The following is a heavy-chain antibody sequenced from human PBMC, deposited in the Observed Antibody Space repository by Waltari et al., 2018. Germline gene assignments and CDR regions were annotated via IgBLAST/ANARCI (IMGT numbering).Heavy chain of an antibody. CDR3: ARDLNDYGDYYLDY. J-gene: IGHJ4*02. CDR1: GFTFSSYS. V-gene: IGHV3-7*03. CDR2: IKQDGSEK. Sequence: EVQLVASGGGLVKPGGSLRLSCAASGFTFSSYSMNWVPPAPGKGLEWVANIKQDGSEKYYVDAVKGRFTISRDNAKNTLYLQMNSLRAEDTAVYYCARDLNDYGDYYLDYWGQGTLVTVSS. D-gene: IGHD4-17*01.